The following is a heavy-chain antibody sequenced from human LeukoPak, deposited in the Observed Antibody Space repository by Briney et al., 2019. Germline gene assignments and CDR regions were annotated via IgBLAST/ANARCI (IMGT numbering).Heavy chain of an antibody. J-gene: IGHJ4*02. CDR3: ARGYYYDSTGYNPFDY. Sequence: GGSLRLSCAASGFTFSSYEMNWVRQAPGKGLEWVSYISSSGSTMCYADSVKGRFTISRDNAKNSLYLQMNSLRAEDTAVYYCARGYYYDSTGYNPFDYWGQGTLVTVSS. CDR2: ISSSGSTM. D-gene: IGHD3-22*01. CDR1: GFTFSSYE. V-gene: IGHV3-48*03.